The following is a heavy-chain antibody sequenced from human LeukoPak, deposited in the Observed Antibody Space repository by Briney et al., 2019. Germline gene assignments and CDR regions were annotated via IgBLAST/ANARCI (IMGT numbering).Heavy chain of an antibody. D-gene: IGHD6-13*01. V-gene: IGHV3-48*01. Sequence: GGSLRLSCAASGFTFSDTWMNWVRQAPGKGLQWVSQISRSSTTIYYADSVKGRFTISRDNAKNSLYLQMNSLRVEDTAIYYCARDSYSSSWSDYWGQGTLVTVSS. CDR3: ARDSYSSSWSDY. J-gene: IGHJ4*02. CDR2: ISRSSTTI. CDR1: GFTFSDTW.